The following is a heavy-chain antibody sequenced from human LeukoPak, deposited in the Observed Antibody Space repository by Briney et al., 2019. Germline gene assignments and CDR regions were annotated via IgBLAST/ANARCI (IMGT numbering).Heavy chain of an antibody. Sequence: KASETLSLTCTVSGGSISSYYWSWIRQPPGKGLEWIGYIYYSGSTNYNPSLKSRVTISVDTSKNQFSLNLGSVTAADTAVYYCARDSRWDCSSFDYWGQGTLVTVSS. CDR2: IYYSGST. CDR1: GGSISSYY. V-gene: IGHV4-59*01. D-gene: IGHD6-6*01. CDR3: ARDSRWDCSSFDY. J-gene: IGHJ4*02.